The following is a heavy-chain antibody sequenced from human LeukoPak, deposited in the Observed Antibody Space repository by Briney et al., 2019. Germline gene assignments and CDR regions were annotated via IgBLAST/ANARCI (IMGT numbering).Heavy chain of an antibody. D-gene: IGHD3-3*01. J-gene: IGHJ4*02. Sequence: PGGSLRLSCAASGFTFSSYSMNWVRQAPGKGLEGVSSISSSSSYIYYADSVKGRFTISRDNAKNSLYLQMNSLRAEDTAVYYCARDERAPHYYGNSGYWGQGTLVTVSS. CDR1: GFTFSSYS. CDR3: ARDERAPHYYGNSGY. V-gene: IGHV3-21*01. CDR2: ISSSSSYI.